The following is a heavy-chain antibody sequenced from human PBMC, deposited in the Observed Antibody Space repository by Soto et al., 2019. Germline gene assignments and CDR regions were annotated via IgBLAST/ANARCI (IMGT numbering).Heavy chain of an antibody. J-gene: IGHJ3*02. CDR2: FDPEDGET. CDR1: GYTLTELS. CDR3: ATSEYSSSWYAFDI. D-gene: IGHD6-13*01. Sequence: ASVKVSCKVSGYTLTELSMHWVRQAPGKGLEWMGGFDPEDGETIYAQKFQGRVTMTEDTSTDTAYMELSSLRSEDTAVYYCATSEYSSSWYAFDIWGQGTMVTVSS. V-gene: IGHV1-24*01.